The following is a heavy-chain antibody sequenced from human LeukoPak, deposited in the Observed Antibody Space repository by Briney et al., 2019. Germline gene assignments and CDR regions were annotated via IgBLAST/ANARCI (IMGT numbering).Heavy chain of an antibody. V-gene: IGHV3-23*01. CDR1: GFTFSSYA. CDR2: IGGSGDNT. J-gene: IGHJ4*02. CDR3: AKGRGTTVTSAANY. D-gene: IGHD4-17*01. Sequence: GGSLRLSCAASGFTFSSYAMSWVRQAPGKGLEWVSSIGGSGDNTFYADSVKDRFTISRDNSKNTLFLQMNSLRAEDTAVYCCAKGRGTTVTSAANYWGQGTLVTVSS.